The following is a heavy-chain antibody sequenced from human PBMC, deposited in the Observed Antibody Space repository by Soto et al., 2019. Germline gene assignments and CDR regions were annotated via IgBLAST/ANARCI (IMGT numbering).Heavy chain of an antibody. CDR1: GGTFSSYA. CDR3: ARTRYYYDSSGYYVYVYFDY. CDR2: IIPNFGTA. Sequence: QVQLVQSGAEVKKPGSSVKVSCKASGGTFSSYAISWVRQAPGQGLEWMGGIIPNFGTANYAQKFQGRVTITADESTSTAYMELSSLRSEDTTVYYCARTRYYYDSSGYYVYVYFDYWGQGTLVTVSS. V-gene: IGHV1-69*01. D-gene: IGHD3-22*01. J-gene: IGHJ4*02.